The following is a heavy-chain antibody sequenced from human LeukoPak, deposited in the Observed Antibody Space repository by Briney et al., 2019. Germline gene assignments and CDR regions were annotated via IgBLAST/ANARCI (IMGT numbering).Heavy chain of an antibody. Sequence: GGSLRLSCAASGFAFSSYPMSWVRLAPGKGLEWLSDISATGDSANYADSVKGRFTISRDNAKNTLHLQMNSLRVEDTAVYYCARVTLYGESALDYWGQGTLVTVSS. CDR3: ARVTLYGESALDY. D-gene: IGHD4-17*01. V-gene: IGHV3-23*01. CDR2: ISATGDSA. CDR1: GFAFSSYP. J-gene: IGHJ4*02.